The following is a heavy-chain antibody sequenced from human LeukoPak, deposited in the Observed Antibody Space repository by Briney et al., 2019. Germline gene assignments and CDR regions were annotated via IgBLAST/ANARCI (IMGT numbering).Heavy chain of an antibody. CDR3: AKAGEAAIHNWFDP. CDR1: GFTFSSYA. CDR2: ISGSGGST. D-gene: IGHD3-10*01. V-gene: IGHV3-23*01. J-gene: IGHJ5*02. Sequence: PGGSLRLSCGASGFTFSSYAMSWVRQAPGKGLEWVSAISGSGGSTYYADSVKGRFTISRDNSKNTLYLQMNSLRAEDTAVYYCAKAGEAAIHNWFDPWGKGTLVTVSS.